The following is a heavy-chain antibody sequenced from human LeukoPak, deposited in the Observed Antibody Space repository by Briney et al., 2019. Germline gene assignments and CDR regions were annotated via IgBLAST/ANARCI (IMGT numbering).Heavy chain of an antibody. Sequence: GGSLRLSCIASGFTFGDYAMTWVRQAPGKGLEWVGFIRSKVYGGTQGYAASVKGRFTISRDDSKGIAYLQMNSLKTEDTAVYYCTRDQTPYYWGQGTLVTVSS. V-gene: IGHV3-49*04. CDR3: TRDQTPYY. J-gene: IGHJ4*02. CDR1: GFTFGDYA. CDR2: IRSKVYGGTQ.